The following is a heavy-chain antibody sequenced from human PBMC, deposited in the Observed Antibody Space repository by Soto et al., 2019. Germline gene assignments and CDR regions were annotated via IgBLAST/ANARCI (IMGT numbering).Heavy chain of an antibody. D-gene: IGHD3-22*01. J-gene: IGHJ4*02. CDR3: ARGLVVPFDY. Sequence: EVQLVESGGGLVQPGGSLRLSCAASGFTFSSYSMNWVRQAPGKGLEWVSYISISSSTIYYADSVKGRFTISRDNANNSLSLQMNGLRDEDTAVYYCARGLVVPFDYWGQGTLVTVSS. V-gene: IGHV3-48*02. CDR2: ISISSSTI. CDR1: GFTFSSYS.